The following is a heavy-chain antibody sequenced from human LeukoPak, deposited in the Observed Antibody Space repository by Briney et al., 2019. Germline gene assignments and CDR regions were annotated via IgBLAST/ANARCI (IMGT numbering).Heavy chain of an antibody. J-gene: IGHJ6*03. CDR1: GFTFSSYW. Sequence: GGSLRLSCAASGFTFSSYWMHWVRQAPGKGLEWVAFIRYDGSNECYADSVKGRFTISRDNSKNTLYLQMNSLRPEDTAVYYCAKEGYYYLDVWGKGTTVTISS. CDR3: AKEGYYYLDV. CDR2: IRYDGSNE. V-gene: IGHV3-30*02.